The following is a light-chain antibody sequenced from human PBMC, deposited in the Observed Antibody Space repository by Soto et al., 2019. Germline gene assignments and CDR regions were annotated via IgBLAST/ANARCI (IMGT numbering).Light chain of an antibody. Sequence: EIVLTQSPAILSLSPGEGATLSCRASQSVSTYLAWYQQKPGQPPRLLIYDASTLAPGIPPRFSGSGSGTAFTLHISSLQPADFAIYYCQQHSSWPPFTFGPGTPVDIK. J-gene: IGKJ3*01. CDR1: QSVSTY. CDR2: DAS. CDR3: QQHSSWPPFT. V-gene: IGKV3-11*01.